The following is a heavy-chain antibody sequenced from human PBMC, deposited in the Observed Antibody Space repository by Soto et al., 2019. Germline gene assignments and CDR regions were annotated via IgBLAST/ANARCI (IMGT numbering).Heavy chain of an antibody. CDR2: IWYDGSNK. D-gene: IGHD1-26*01. J-gene: IGHJ4*02. Sequence: QVQLVESGGGVVQPGRSLRLSCAASGFTFSGYGMHWVRRPPAKGREWVAVIWYDGSNKYYVDSVKGRFTISRDNSKNTLYLQMNSLRAGDTAVYYCATGVGAVGAYLENWGQGTLVTVSS. CDR3: ATGVGAVGAYLEN. CDR1: GFTFSGYG. V-gene: IGHV3-33*01.